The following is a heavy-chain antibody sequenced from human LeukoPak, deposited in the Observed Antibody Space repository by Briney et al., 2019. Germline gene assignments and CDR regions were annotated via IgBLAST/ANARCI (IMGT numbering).Heavy chain of an antibody. CDR1: GDSVSSNSAA. Sequence: PSQTLSLTCAISGDSVSSNSAAWNWIRQSPSRGLEWLGRTYYRSKWYDDYAVSVKSRITINPDTSKNQFSLQLNSVTPEDTAVYYCTRDGWGSSSSKDAFDIWGRGTMVTVSS. J-gene: IGHJ3*02. V-gene: IGHV6-1*01. CDR2: TYYRSKWYD. D-gene: IGHD6-6*01. CDR3: TRDGWGSSSSKDAFDI.